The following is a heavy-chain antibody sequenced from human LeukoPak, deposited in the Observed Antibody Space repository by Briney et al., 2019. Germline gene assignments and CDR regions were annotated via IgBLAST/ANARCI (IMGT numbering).Heavy chain of an antibody. J-gene: IGHJ6*03. V-gene: IGHV1-8*03. CDR3: ARGRRPMVRGMRYYYYYMDV. CDR2: MNPNSGNT. CDR1: GYTFTSYD. Sequence: ASVKVSCKASGYTFTSYDINWVRQATGQGLEWMGWMNPNSGNTGYAQKFQGRVTITRNTSISTAYMELSSLRSEDTAVYYSARGRRPMVRGMRYYYYYMDVWSKGTTVTVSS. D-gene: IGHD3-10*01.